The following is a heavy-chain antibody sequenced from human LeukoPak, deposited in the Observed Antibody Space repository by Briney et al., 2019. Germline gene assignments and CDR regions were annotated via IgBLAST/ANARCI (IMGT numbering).Heavy chain of an antibody. V-gene: IGHV3-53*01. Sequence: GGSLRLSCAASGFTVSSNYMSWVRQAPGKGLEWVSVIYSGGSTYYADSVKGRFTISRDNSKNTLYLKMNSLRAEHTAVYYCARDGGYYYGRGFDYWGQGTLVTVSS. J-gene: IGHJ4*02. D-gene: IGHD3-3*01. CDR1: GFTVSSNY. CDR2: IYSGGST. CDR3: ARDGGYYYGRGFDY.